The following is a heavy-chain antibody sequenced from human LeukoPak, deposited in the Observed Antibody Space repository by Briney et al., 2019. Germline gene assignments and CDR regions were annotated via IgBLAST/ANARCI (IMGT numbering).Heavy chain of an antibody. CDR3: ARGRLGYCSSGSCPAWFDP. D-gene: IGHD2-15*01. Sequence: SETLSLTCTVSGGSVSSGSYYWSWIRQPPGKGLEWIGYIYYSGSSNCNPSLKSRVIISVDTSKNQFSLKLSSVTAADTAVYYCARGRLGYCSSGSCPAWFDPWGQGTLVTVSS. V-gene: IGHV4-61*01. CDR2: IYYSGSS. CDR1: GGSVSSGSYY. J-gene: IGHJ5*02.